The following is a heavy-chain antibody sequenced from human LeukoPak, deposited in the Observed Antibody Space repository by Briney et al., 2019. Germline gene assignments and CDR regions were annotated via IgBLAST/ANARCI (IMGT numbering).Heavy chain of an antibody. Sequence: GGSLRLSCAASGFTFSRYGMHWVRQAPDKGLEWVAVMSYDGSNEYYADSVKGRFTISRDSSKNTLHLQMNSLRTEDTAVYYRAKGHYYDSSGAYSYNDYWGQGIPVTVSP. CDR1: GFTFSRYG. V-gene: IGHV3-30*18. CDR2: MSYDGSNE. J-gene: IGHJ4*02. CDR3: AKGHYYDSSGAYSYNDY. D-gene: IGHD3-22*01.